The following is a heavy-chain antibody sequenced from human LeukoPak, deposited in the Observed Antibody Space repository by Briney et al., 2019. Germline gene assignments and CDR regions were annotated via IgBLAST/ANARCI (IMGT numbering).Heavy chain of an antibody. D-gene: IGHD3-9*01. CDR3: ARHKSGASYYDILTGYALFDY. CDR2: IYYSGST. J-gene: IGHJ4*02. Sequence: SETLSLTCTVSGGSISSYYWSWIRQPPGKGLEWIGYIYYSGSTNYNPSLKSRVTISVDTSKNQFSLKLSSVTAADTAVYYCARHKSGASYYDILTGYALFDYWGQGTLVTVSS. V-gene: IGHV4-59*08. CDR1: GGSISSYY.